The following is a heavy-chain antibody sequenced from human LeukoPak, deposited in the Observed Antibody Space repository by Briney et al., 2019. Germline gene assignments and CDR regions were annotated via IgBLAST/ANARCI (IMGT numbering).Heavy chain of an antibody. CDR1: GFTFSSYA. CDR2: ISYDGSNK. CDR3: AKDKSHYADSGYAFDY. D-gene: IGHD5-12*01. Sequence: GALRLSCAASGFTFSSYAMHWVRQAPGKGLEWVAVISYDGSNKYYADSVKGRFTISRDNSKNTLYLQMNSLRAEDTAVYYCAKDKSHYADSGYAFDYWDQGTLVTVSS. V-gene: IGHV3-30-3*01. J-gene: IGHJ4*02.